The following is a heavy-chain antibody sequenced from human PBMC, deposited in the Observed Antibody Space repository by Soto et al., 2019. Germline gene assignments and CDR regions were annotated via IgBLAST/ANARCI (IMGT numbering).Heavy chain of an antibody. V-gene: IGHV1-69*01. D-gene: IGHD2-2*01. Sequence: QVQLVQSGAEVKKPGSSVKVSCKASGGTFSSYAISWVRQAPGQGLEWMGGIIPIFGTANYAQKFQGRVTITADESTSTAYMELSSLRSEDTAVYYCARVEYCSSTSCRGLYYYYGMDVWGQGTTVTVSS. J-gene: IGHJ6*02. CDR3: ARVEYCSSTSCRGLYYYYGMDV. CDR2: IIPIFGTA. CDR1: GGTFSSYA.